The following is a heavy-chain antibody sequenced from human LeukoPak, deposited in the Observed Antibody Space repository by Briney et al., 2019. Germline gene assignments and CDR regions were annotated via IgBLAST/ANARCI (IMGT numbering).Heavy chain of an antibody. CDR2: ISHSGST. J-gene: IGHJ3*01. D-gene: IGHD4-17*01. CDR3: ARGNNGDYDETFDV. CDR1: GGSIYSGDYS. Sequence: PSETLSLTCSVSGGSIYSGDYSWTWIRQPPGRGLEWVGYISHSGSTYHNPYLKSRVTISLDRSKNQFSLNLNPVTVADTAVYYCARGNNGDYDETFDVWGRGTMVTVSS. V-gene: IGHV4-30-2*01.